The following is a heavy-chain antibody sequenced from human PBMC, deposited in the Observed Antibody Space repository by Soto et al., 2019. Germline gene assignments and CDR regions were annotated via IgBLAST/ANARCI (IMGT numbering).Heavy chain of an antibody. CDR3: AREVGDVDTAMVLDY. Sequence: GGSLRLSCAASGFTFSSYAMHWVRQAPGKGLEWVAVISYDGSNKYYADSVKGRFTISRDNSKNTLYLQMNSLRAEDTAVYYCAREVGDVDTAMVLDYWGQGTLVTVSS. D-gene: IGHD5-18*01. CDR2: ISYDGSNK. CDR1: GFTFSSYA. J-gene: IGHJ4*02. V-gene: IGHV3-30-3*01.